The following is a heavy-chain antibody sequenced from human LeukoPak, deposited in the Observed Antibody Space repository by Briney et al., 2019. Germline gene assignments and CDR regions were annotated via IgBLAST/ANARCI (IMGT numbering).Heavy chain of an antibody. Sequence: KAGGSLRLSCAASGFTFINYSMNWVRQTPGKGLEWVSSITSSSSYIYYAGSVKGRFTISRDNAKISLYLQMNSLRAEDTAVYYCARAIAAAGTLYYFDHWGQGTLVTVSS. CDR1: GFTFINYS. CDR2: ITSSSSYI. J-gene: IGHJ4*02. CDR3: ARAIAAAGTLYYFDH. V-gene: IGHV3-21*01. D-gene: IGHD6-13*01.